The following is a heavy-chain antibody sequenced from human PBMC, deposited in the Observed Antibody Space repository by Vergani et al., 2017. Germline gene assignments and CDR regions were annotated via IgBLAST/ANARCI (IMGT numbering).Heavy chain of an antibody. CDR1: GGSFSGYY. CDR2: INHSGST. CDR3: ARGIVATTDYYYYMDV. D-gene: IGHD5-12*01. V-gene: IGHV4-34*01. Sequence: QVQLQQWGAGLLKPSETLSLTCAVYGGSFSGYYWSWIRQPPGKGLEWIGEINHSGSTNYNPSLKSRVTISVDTSKNQFSLKLSSVTAADTAVYYCARGIVATTDYYYYMDVWGKGTTVTVSS. J-gene: IGHJ6*03.